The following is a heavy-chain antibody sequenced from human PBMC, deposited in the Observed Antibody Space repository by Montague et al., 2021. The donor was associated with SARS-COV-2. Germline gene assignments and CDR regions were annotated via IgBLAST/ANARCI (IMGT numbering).Heavy chain of an antibody. D-gene: IGHD2-2*01. CDR1: GDSVSTKLSA. V-gene: IGHV6-1*01. J-gene: IGHJ4*02. CDR2: TYYRSNWSH. Sequence: CAISGDSVSTKLSAWNWIRQSPSRGLEWLGRTYYRSNWSHDYAPSVKSRIIVNPDTSKHQFSLHLNSVTPEDTAVYYCARIPVGSKYYFDFWGQGTLVTVSS. CDR3: ARIPVGSKYYFDF.